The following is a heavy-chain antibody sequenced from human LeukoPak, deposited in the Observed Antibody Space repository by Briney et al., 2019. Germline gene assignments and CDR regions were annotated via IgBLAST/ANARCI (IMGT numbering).Heavy chain of an antibody. D-gene: IGHD3-22*01. V-gene: IGHV4-61*08. CDR2: IHYSEST. CDR3: ARLSDSDSSGYYWGFEY. Sequence: SETLSLTCTVSGASVSSAGYHWMWIRQPPGKGLEYIGNIHYSESTDYNPSLKSRVTISVDTSRNQFSLKLTSVTAADTALYYCARLSDSDSSGYYWGFEYWGQGTLVTVSS. CDR1: GASVSSAGYH. J-gene: IGHJ4*02.